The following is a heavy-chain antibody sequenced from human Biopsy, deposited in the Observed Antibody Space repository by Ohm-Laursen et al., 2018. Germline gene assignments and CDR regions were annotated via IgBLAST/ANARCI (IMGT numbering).Heavy chain of an antibody. CDR2: IFYGGIT. CDR3: ARHPTGFWFDP. V-gene: IGHV4-39*01. CDR1: GGSISSHC. Sequence: SDTLSLTCTVSGGSISSHCWGWIRQPPGKGLEWIGSIFYGGITYYNPSLKSRVTISVDTSKNQFSLNLSSVTGADTAVYYCARHPTGFWFDPWGQGTLVTVSS. J-gene: IGHJ5*02.